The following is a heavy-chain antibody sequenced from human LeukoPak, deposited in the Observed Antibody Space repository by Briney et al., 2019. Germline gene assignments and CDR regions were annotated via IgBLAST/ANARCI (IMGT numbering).Heavy chain of an antibody. CDR3: ARDPRLLWFGELLDY. CDR1: GFTFSSYA. CDR2: ISYDGSNK. V-gene: IGHV3-30*04. Sequence: PGGSLRLSCAASGFTFSSYAMHWVPQAPGKGLEWVAVISYDGSNKYYADSVKGRFTISRDNSKNTLYLQMNSLRAEDTAVYYCARDPRLLWFGELLDYWGQGTLVTVSS. D-gene: IGHD3-10*01. J-gene: IGHJ4*02.